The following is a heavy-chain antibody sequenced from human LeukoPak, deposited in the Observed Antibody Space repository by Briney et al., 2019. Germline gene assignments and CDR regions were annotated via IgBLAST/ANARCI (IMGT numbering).Heavy chain of an antibody. CDR1: GGTFSSYA. D-gene: IGHD3-22*01. CDR2: IIPIFGTA. V-gene: IGHV1-69*05. J-gene: IGHJ4*02. Sequence: SVKVSCKASGGTFSSYAISWVRQAPGQGLEWMGRIIPIFGTANYAQKFQGRVTITTDESTSTAYMELSSLRSEDTALYYCASDYDSSGYYYLKFDYWGQGTLVAVSS. CDR3: ASDYDSSGYYYLKFDY.